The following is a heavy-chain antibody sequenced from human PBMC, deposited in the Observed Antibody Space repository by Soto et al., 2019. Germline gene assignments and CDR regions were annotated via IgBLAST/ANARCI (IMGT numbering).Heavy chain of an antibody. CDR2: ISGGIGST. J-gene: IGHJ4*02. CDR3: AKGAARYFDY. CDR1: GFSFGTYA. V-gene: IGHV3-23*01. D-gene: IGHD1-26*01. Sequence: PXGWLRLSCIASGFSFGTYAMTWVRQVPGKGLEWVSTISGGIGSTFYADSVKGRFTISRDISKKMLFLHMNGLRGEDTGTSYCAKGAARYFDYWGRGTLVTVYS.